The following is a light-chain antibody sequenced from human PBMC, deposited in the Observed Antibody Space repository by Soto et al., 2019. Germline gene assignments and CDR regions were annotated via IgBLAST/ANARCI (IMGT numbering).Light chain of an antibody. CDR1: SSNIGSNY. CDR2: RND. CDR3: AEWDDSLSAVV. J-gene: IGLJ2*01. V-gene: IGLV1-47*01. Sequence: QSVLTQPPSASGTPGQRVTISCSGSSSNIGSNYVYWYQQFPGSAPKLLIYRNDQRPSGVPDRFSGSKSGTSASLAISGPRYADEADYYCAEWDDSLSAVVFGGGTKLTVL.